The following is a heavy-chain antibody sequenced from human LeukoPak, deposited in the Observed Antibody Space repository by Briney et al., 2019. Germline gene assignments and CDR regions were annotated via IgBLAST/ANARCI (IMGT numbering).Heavy chain of an antibody. V-gene: IGHV3-23*01. CDR2: ISGSGDNT. CDR3: AKERWSNTRPNWFDS. CDR1: GFSFSSFA. J-gene: IGHJ5*01. Sequence: GGSLRLSCAASGFSFSSFATNWVRQAPGKGLEWVSSISGSGDNTYFADSVQGRFTISRDNSKKTLYLQMDNLRAEDTAVYYCAKERWSNTRPNWFDSWGQGTLVTVSS. D-gene: IGHD3-3*01.